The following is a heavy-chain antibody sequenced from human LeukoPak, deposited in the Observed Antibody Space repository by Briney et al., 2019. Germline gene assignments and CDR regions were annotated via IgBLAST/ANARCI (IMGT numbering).Heavy chain of an antibody. CDR3: ARGRGSSSGWRRFDY. CDR1: GYTFTNYD. J-gene: IGHJ4*02. D-gene: IGHD6-19*01. CDR2: MNPNSGNT. Sequence: ASVKVSSKASGYTFTNYDINWVRQAPGQGLEWMGWMNPNSGNTGYAQKFQGRVTMTRNTTISTAYMELSSLKAEDTAVYYCARGRGSSSGWRRFDYWGQGSLVTVSS. V-gene: IGHV1-8*01.